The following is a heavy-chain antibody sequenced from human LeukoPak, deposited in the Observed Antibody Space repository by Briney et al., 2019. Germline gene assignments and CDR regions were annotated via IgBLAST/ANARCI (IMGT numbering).Heavy chain of an antibody. D-gene: IGHD5-18*01. CDR1: GFTVSTNY. CDR3: GRSDGTSYGLVY. J-gene: IGHJ4*02. CDR2: VYSGGST. Sequence: GGSLRLSCAASGFTVSTNYMSWVRQAPGKGLEWVSLVYSGGSTYYADSVKDRFTISRDNSKNTLYLQMSSLRVEDTAVYYCGRSDGTSYGLVYWGQGTLVTVSS. V-gene: IGHV3-53*01.